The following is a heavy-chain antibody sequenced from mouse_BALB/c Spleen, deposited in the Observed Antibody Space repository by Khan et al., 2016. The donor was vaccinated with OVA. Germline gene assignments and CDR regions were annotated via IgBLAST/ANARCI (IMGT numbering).Heavy chain of an antibody. CDR1: GFTFSSYG. Sequence: ELVESGGGFVKPGGSLKLSCSASGFTFSSYGMSWVHQTPEKRLEWVARINSGGHYTFYADSLKGRFTISRDNAKNTLYLQMSSLRSEDTAMYYCAGGLVGCHSFAYWGQGTLVTVSS. D-gene: IGHD2-2*01. J-gene: IGHJ3*01. CDR3: AGGLVGCHSFAY. V-gene: IGHV5-9-3*01. CDR2: INSGGHYT.